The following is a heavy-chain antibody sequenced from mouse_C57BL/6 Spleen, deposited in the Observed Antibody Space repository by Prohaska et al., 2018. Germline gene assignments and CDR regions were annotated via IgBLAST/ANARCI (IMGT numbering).Heavy chain of an antibody. Sequence: ITWVKQRPGQGLEWIGDIYPGSGSTNYNEKFKSKATLPVDTSSSTAYMQLSSPTSDDSAVYYCARKDYYGSSYYFDVWGKGTTVTVSS. D-gene: IGHD1-1*01. J-gene: IGHJ1*03. CDR2: IYPGSGST. CDR3: ARKDYYGSSYYFDV. V-gene: IGHV1-55*01.